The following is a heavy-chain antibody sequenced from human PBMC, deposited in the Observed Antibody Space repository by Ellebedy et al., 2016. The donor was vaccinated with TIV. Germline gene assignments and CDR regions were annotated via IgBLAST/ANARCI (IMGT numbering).Heavy chain of an antibody. CDR3: ARSGSYKGYFQD. D-gene: IGHD1-26*01. CDR1: GFTFSDYY. CDR2: INSGSTI. V-gene: IGHV3-11*01. Sequence: GESLKISCAASGFTFSDYYMSWIRQAPGKGLEWVSYINSGSTIYYADSVKGRFTISRDNAKNSLYLQMNSLRAEDTAVYYCARSGSYKGYFQDWGQGTRVTVSS. J-gene: IGHJ1*01.